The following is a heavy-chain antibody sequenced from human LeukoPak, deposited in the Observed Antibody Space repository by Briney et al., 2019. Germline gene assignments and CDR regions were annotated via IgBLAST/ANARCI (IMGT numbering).Heavy chain of an antibody. CDR2: IRHDESEI. V-gene: IGHV3-7*01. CDR3: ARDPGRSGWDY. J-gene: IGHJ4*02. CDR1: GFTFTNYW. Sequence: PGGSLRLSCAASGFTFTNYWMSWVRQPPGKGLEWVANIRHDESEIYYVDSVKGRFTISRDNAKDSLFLQVNSLRAEDTAVYYCARDPGRSGWDYWGQGALVTVSS. D-gene: IGHD6-19*01.